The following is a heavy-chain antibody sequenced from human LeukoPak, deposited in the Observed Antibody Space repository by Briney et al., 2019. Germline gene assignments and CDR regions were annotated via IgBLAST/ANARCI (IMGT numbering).Heavy chain of an antibody. Sequence: SETLSLTCTVSGGSISSGSYYWSWIRQPAGKGLEWIGRIYTSGSTNCNPSLKSRVTISVDTSKNQFSLKLSSVTAADTAVYYCARGGSITIFGRNWNWFDPWGQGTLVTVSS. D-gene: IGHD3-3*01. CDR3: ARGGSITIFGRNWNWFDP. CDR1: GGSISSGSYY. CDR2: IYTSGST. V-gene: IGHV4-61*02. J-gene: IGHJ5*02.